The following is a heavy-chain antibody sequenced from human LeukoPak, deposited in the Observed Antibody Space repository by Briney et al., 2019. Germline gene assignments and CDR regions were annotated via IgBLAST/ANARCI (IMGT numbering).Heavy chain of an antibody. V-gene: IGHV1-2*02. J-gene: IGHJ4*02. Sequence: ASVTVSCTASGYTFTGYYMHWVRQAPGQGLEWMGWINPNSGGTNYAQKFQGRVTMTRDTSISTAYMELSRLRSDDTAVYYCARAYTEYYYDSSGYWGQGTLVTVSS. CDR1: GYTFTGYY. D-gene: IGHD3-22*01. CDR2: INPNSGGT. CDR3: ARAYTEYYYDSSGY.